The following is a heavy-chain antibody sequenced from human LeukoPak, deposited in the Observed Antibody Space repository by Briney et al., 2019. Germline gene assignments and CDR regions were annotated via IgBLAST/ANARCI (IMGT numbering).Heavy chain of an antibody. CDR1: GFTFSRNC. Sequence: PGGSLRLSCAASGFTFSRNCMNWVRQAPGKGLEWVSSISTSSSYIYYADSVKGRFTISRNNGKNSLYLQMNSLRAEDTAVYYCAELGITMIGGVWGKGTTVTISS. J-gene: IGHJ6*04. CDR3: AELGITMIGGV. CDR2: ISTSSSYI. D-gene: IGHD3-10*02. V-gene: IGHV3-21*01.